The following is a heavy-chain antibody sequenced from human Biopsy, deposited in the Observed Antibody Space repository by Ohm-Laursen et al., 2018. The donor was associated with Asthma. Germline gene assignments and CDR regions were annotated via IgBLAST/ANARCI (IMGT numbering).Heavy chain of an antibody. D-gene: IGHD3-22*01. CDR1: GASVSTPNN. Sequence: SDTLSLTCSVSGASVSTPNNWAWIRQPPGKRLEWVGSVYYTGNTYYSQSLRSRLSLSVDTSKNQFSLKLSSVTAADTAVYYCARAQDYYDSRGYYRSFDYWGQGTLVTVSS. CDR3: ARAQDYYDSRGYYRSFDY. V-gene: IGHV4-38-2*02. J-gene: IGHJ4*02. CDR2: VYYTGNT.